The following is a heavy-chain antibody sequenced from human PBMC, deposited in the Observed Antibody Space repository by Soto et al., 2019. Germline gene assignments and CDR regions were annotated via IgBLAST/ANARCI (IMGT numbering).Heavy chain of an antibody. CDR2: ISSNSAYI. Sequence: PGGSLRLSCAASGFTFRSFTMNWVRQAPGKGREWVSTISSNSAYIYYTDALRGRFTISRDNAKNSLHLQMNRLRAEETAVYYCTRDASRDSSARGWFDPWGPGTLVTVSS. CDR1: GFTFRSFT. J-gene: IGHJ5*02. V-gene: IGHV3-21*01. D-gene: IGHD6-13*01. CDR3: TRDASRDSSARGWFDP.